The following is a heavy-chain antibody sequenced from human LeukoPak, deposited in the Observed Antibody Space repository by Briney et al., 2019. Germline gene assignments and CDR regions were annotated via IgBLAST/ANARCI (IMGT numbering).Heavy chain of an antibody. CDR3: ASDARGGTIMFDY. V-gene: IGHV3-21*01. D-gene: IGHD5-24*01. CDR2: ISSSSSYI. J-gene: IGHJ4*02. CDR1: GFTFSSYS. Sequence: GGSLRLSCAASGFTFSSYSMNWVRQAPGKGLEWVSSISSSSSYIYYADSVKGRFTISRDNAKNSLYLQMNSLRAEDAAVYYCASDARGGTIMFDYWGQGTLVTVSS.